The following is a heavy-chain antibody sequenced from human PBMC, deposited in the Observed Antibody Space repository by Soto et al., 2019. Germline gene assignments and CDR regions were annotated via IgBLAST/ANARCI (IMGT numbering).Heavy chain of an antibody. CDR3: ARHAPYDSSGDNYYYYGMDV. D-gene: IGHD3-22*01. CDR1: GYSFTSYW. CDR2: IDPSDSYT. Sequence: PGESLKISCKGSGYSFTSYWMSWVRQMPGKGLEWMGRIDPSDSYTNYSPSFQGHVTISADKSISTAYLQWSSLKASDTAMYYCARHAPYDSSGDNYYYYGMDVWGQGTTVTV. J-gene: IGHJ6*02. V-gene: IGHV5-10-1*01.